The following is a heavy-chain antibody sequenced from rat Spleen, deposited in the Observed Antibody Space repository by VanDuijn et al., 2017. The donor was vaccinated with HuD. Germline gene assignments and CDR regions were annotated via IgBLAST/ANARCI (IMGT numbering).Heavy chain of an antibody. V-gene: IGHV5-20*01. J-gene: IGHJ2*01. D-gene: IGHD1-9*01. CDR3: TTRDYGYNY. CDR1: GFTFSNYD. CDR2: ISYDGSST. Sequence: EVQLVESGGGLVQPGRSMKLSCAASGFTFSNYDMAWVRQAPTKGLEWVAAISYDGSSTYVRDSVKGRFTISRDNAKSTLYLQMDSLRSEDTATYYCTTRDYGYNYWGQGVMVTVSS.